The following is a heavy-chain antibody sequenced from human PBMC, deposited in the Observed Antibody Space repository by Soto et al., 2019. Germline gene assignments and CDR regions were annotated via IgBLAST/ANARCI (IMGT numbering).Heavy chain of an antibody. J-gene: IGHJ6*02. V-gene: IGHV4-4*02. D-gene: IGHD3-9*01. CDR3: ARERRHYDILTGYYSGGMDV. Sequence: QVQLQESGPGLVKPSGTLSLTCAVSGGSISSSNWWSWVRQPPGKGLEWIGEIYHSGSTNYNPSLKRRVTISVDKSKNQFSLKLSSVTAADTAVYYCARERRHYDILTGYYSGGMDVWGQGTTVTVSS. CDR2: IYHSGST. CDR1: GGSISSSNW.